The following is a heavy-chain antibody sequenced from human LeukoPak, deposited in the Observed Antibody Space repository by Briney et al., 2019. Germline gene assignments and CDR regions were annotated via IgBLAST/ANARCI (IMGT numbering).Heavy chain of an antibody. V-gene: IGHV3-53*01. CDR2: IYTGGGT. CDR1: GFIFSNYG. Sequence: PGGSLRLSCAASGFIFSNYGISWVRQAPGKGLEWVSVIYTGGGTDHADSVKGRFTISRDNSKNTLSLQMNSLRADDTAIYYCTRSGYRHPYHFESWGQGTLVIVSS. D-gene: IGHD3-22*01. CDR3: TRSGYRHPYHFES. J-gene: IGHJ4*02.